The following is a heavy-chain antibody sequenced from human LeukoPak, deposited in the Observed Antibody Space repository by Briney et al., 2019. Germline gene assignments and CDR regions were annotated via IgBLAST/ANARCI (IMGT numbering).Heavy chain of an antibody. CDR1: GGSIGHFY. Sequence: ASETLSLTCSVSGGSIGHFYWSWIRQPPGRGLEWIGNVYHSGDTKYSPSLQSRVTISVDTSQNRISLDLRSVTAADTALYYCARDDGYSTFDFWGLGTLVTVSS. CDR2: VYHSGDT. CDR3: ARDDGYSTFDF. J-gene: IGHJ4*02. V-gene: IGHV4-59*01. D-gene: IGHD5-24*01.